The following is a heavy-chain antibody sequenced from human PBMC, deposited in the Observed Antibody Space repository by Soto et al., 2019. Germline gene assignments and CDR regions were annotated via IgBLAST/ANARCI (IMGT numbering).Heavy chain of an antibody. J-gene: IGHJ4*02. CDR3: ASEGGDFWSGYGG. V-gene: IGHV3-23*01. CDR2: ISGSGDNT. CDR1: GFIFKNYA. Sequence: EVQLLESGGGLVQSGGPLRLSCAASGFIFKNYAMSWVRQAPGKGLEWVSAISGSGDNTYYADSVRGRFTISRDNSKSVVFLQMISLTAEDSAVYFCASEGGDFWSGYGGRGQGTLVTVSP. D-gene: IGHD3-3*01.